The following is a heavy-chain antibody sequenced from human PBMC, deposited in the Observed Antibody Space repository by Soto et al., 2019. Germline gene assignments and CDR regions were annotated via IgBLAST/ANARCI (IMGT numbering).Heavy chain of an antibody. Sequence: QVQLQESGPGLVKPSQTLSLTCTVSGGSISSGGYYWSWIRQHPGKGLEWIGYIYYRGSTYYNPSLKCRVTISVDTSKNPFSLKLSSVTAADTAVYYCARLSIAVAGTPLFDYWGQGTLVTVSS. V-gene: IGHV4-31*03. J-gene: IGHJ4*02. CDR3: ARLSIAVAGTPLFDY. D-gene: IGHD6-19*01. CDR2: IYYRGST. CDR1: GGSISSGGYY.